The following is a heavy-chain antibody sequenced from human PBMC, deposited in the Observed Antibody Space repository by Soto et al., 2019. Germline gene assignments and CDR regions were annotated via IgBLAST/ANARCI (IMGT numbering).Heavy chain of an antibody. CDR3: AREAPYCSGGSCPGY. V-gene: IGHV1-69*08. D-gene: IGHD2-15*01. J-gene: IGHJ4*02. CDR1: GGTFSSYT. Sequence: QVQLVQSGAEVKKPGSSVKVSCKASGGTFSSYTISWVRQAPGQGLEWMGRIIPILGIANYAQKFQGRVTITADKSTSTAYMELSSLRSEDTAVYYCAREAPYCSGGSCPGYWGPGTLVTVSS. CDR2: IIPILGIA.